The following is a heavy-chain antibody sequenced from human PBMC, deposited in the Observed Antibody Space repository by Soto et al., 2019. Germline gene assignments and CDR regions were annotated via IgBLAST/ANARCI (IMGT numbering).Heavy chain of an antibody. Sequence: GGSLRLSCAASGFTFSSYSMNWVRQVPGKGLEWVSSISSSSSYIYYADSVKGRFTISRDNAKNSLYLQMNSLRAEDTAVYYCARGIATTAFDSWGQGTMVSVS. CDR1: GFTFSSYS. J-gene: IGHJ3*02. V-gene: IGHV3-21*01. D-gene: IGHD2-21*01. CDR3: ARGIATTAFDS. CDR2: ISSSSSYI.